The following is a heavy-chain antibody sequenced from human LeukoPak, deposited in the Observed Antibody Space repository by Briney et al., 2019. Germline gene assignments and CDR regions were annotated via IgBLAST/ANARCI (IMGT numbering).Heavy chain of an antibody. Sequence: GGSLRLSCAASGFTFSSYSMNWVRQAPGKGLEWVSSISSSSSYIYYADSVKGRFTISRDNAKNSLYLQMNSLRAEDTAVYYCARDRCSSTSCPYYFDYWGQGTLVTVSS. D-gene: IGHD2-2*01. CDR2: ISSSSSYI. CDR3: ARDRCSSTSCPYYFDY. CDR1: GFTFSSYS. J-gene: IGHJ4*02. V-gene: IGHV3-21*01.